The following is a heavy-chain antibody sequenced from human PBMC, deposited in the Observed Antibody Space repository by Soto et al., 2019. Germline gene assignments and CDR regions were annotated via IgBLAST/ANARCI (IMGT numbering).Heavy chain of an antibody. Sequence: GSLRLSCAASGFIFGDYAMSWVRQAPGQGLEWVGFIRTTAYGGTTDYAASVRGRFTISRDDSENIAYLQMNSLKTEDTAVYYCARRLLDYGDYYYGMDVWGQGTTVTVSS. CDR3: ARRLLDYGDYYYGMDV. V-gene: IGHV3-49*04. J-gene: IGHJ6*02. CDR1: GFIFGDYA. CDR2: IRTTAYGGTT. D-gene: IGHD4-17*01.